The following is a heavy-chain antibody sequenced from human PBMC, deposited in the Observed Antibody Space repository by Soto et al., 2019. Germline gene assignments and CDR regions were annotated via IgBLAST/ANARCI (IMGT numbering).Heavy chain of an antibody. V-gene: IGHV3-73*01. CDR2: VRTKANSYAT. CDR3: GGQVDGGKFAY. CDR1: GFTFSGSA. Sequence: EVQLVESGGGLVQPGGSLKLSFAASGFTFSGSAMHWVRQASGKGLEWVGRVRTKANSYATAYAASVKGRFTISRDDSDNTAYLKIDRLKTEDTAVFYCGGQVDGGKFAYGGQGTLVTVSS. D-gene: IGHD2-15*01. J-gene: IGHJ4*02.